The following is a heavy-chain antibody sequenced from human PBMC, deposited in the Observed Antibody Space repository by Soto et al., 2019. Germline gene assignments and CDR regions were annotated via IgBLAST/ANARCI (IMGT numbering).Heavy chain of an antibody. D-gene: IGHD1-1*01. CDR1: GYIFTHYA. Sequence: QVQLVQSGAEVKKPGASVKVSCKASGYIFTHYAMHWVRQAPGQSLEWMGWINAGNGNTQYSQKFQDRVTFTRDTSASIVYMELSSLRSEDTAVFYCTRLETEYWGQGTPVTVSS. CDR3: TRLETEY. V-gene: IGHV1-3*01. J-gene: IGHJ4*02. CDR2: INAGNGNT.